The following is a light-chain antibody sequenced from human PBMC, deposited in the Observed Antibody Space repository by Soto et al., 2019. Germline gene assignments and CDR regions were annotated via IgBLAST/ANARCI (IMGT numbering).Light chain of an antibody. J-gene: IGLJ1*01. CDR2: DVS. CDR1: SSDVGAYNY. CDR3: CSYTSSSTYV. Sequence: QSALTQPASVSGSPGQTITISCTGTSSDVGAYNYVSWFQQYPGKAPKLMIYDVSNRPSGVSNRFSGSKSGNTASLTISGLQAEYEADYYCCSYTSSSTYVFGTGTQLTVL. V-gene: IGLV2-14*01.